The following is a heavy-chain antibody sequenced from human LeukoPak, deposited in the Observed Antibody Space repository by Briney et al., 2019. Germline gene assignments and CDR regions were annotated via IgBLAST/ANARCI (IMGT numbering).Heavy chain of an antibody. CDR1: GFIFRNYW. CDR2: INQDGGDK. D-gene: IGHD4-17*01. V-gene: IGHV3-7*02. CDR3: TITGGTTVTAFDS. J-gene: IGHJ4*02. Sequence: GGSLRLSCAASGFIFRNYWMAWVRQAPGIGLEWVANINQDGGDKNYVDSVKGRFTISRDNAKSSLYLQMNSLRAEDPAVYYCTITGGTTVTAFDSWGQGILVTVSS.